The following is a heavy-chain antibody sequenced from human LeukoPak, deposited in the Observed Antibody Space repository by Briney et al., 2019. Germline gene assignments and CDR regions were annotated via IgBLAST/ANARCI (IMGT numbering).Heavy chain of an antibody. CDR3: ARDYKYAFDN. D-gene: IGHD5-24*01. Sequence: SYIGIHSGNTNYAVSVKGRFTISGDKAKNSLYLQMNSLRVEDTAVYYCARDYKYAFDNWGQGTLVTVSS. J-gene: IGHJ4*02. V-gene: IGHV3-11*06. CDR2: IGIHSGNT.